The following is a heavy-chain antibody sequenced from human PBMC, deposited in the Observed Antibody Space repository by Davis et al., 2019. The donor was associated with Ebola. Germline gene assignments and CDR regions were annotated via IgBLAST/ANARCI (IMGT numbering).Heavy chain of an antibody. CDR2: ISGSGGST. J-gene: IGHJ4*02. D-gene: IGHD3-10*01. CDR3: AKGPRYYGSGIPFDY. V-gene: IGHV3-23*01. CDR1: GFTFSSYS. Sequence: GESLKISCAASGFTFSSYSMNWVRQAPGKGLEWVSAISGSGGSTYYADSVKGRFTISRDNSKNTLYLQMNSLRAEDTAVYYCAKGPRYYGSGIPFDYWGQGTLVTVSS.